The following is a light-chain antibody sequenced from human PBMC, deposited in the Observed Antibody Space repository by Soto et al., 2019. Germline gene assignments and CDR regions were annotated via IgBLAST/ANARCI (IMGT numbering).Light chain of an antibody. V-gene: IGKV3-11*01. J-gene: IGKJ3*01. CDR2: DAS. CDR1: ESSGST. CDR3: QQRSKWPVT. Sequence: EIVLTQSPDTLSLSPGDRAIFSCRASESSGSTLAWYQHKPGQAPRLLIYDASKRATGIPARFSGSGSGTDFTLTISSLEPEDFAVYFCQQRSKWPVTFGPGTTVDIK.